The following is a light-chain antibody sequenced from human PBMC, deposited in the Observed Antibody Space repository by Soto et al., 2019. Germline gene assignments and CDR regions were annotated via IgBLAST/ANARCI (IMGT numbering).Light chain of an antibody. V-gene: IGLV1-51*01. CDR2: ATN. CDR3: GTRDRRRIGYG. J-gene: IGLJ1*01. Sequence: QSVLTQPPSVSAAPGQRVTISCSAGNSNIGNNYVSWYQQLPGTAPNLLIYATNKRPSGIPDPFSGSKSGTSATLDITGLGTGDEADYYCGTRDRRRIGYGFGTGSKV. CDR1: NSNIGNNY.